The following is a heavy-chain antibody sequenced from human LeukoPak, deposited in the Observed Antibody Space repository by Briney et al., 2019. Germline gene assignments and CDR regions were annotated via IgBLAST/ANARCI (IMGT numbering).Heavy chain of an antibody. Sequence: GASVKVSCKASGYTFTGYYMHWVRQAPGQGLEWMGWINPNSGGTNYAQKFQGRVTMTRDTSISTAYMELSRLRSDDTAVYYCARLGYRRTKEYYFDYWGQGTLVTVSS. CDR1: GYTFTGYY. CDR3: ARLGYRRTKEYYFDY. V-gene: IGHV1-2*02. CDR2: INPNSGGT. J-gene: IGHJ4*02. D-gene: IGHD5-12*01.